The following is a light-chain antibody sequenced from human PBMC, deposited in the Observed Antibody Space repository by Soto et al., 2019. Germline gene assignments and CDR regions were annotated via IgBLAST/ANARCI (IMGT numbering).Light chain of an antibody. CDR1: QDISTY. CDR3: QQFEDFPSAII. CDR2: DAS. J-gene: IGKJ5*01. Sequence: DIQMTQSPSSLSASVGDRVTITCQASQDISTYLNWYQQKPGKAPKLLIYDASNLETGVPSRFSGSGSGTDFTFTISSLQPEDIATYYCQQFEDFPSAIIFGQGTRLEIK. V-gene: IGKV1-33*01.